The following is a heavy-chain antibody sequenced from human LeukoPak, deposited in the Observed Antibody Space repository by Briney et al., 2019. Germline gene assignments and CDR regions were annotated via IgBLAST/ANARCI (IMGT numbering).Heavy chain of an antibody. J-gene: IGHJ4*02. V-gene: IGHV1-46*01. D-gene: IGHD6-13*01. CDR2: INPSGGST. CDR3: ARDREQQLVRGYYFDY. CDR1: GYTFTSYC. Sequence: ASVKVSCKASGYTFTSYCMHWVRQAPGQGLEWMGIINPSGGSTSYAQKFQGRVTMTRDTSTSTVYMELSSLRSEDTAVYYCARDREQQLVRGYYFDYWGQGTLVTVSS.